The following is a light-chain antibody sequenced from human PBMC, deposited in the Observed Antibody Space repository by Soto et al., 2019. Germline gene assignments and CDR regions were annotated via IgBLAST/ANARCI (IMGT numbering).Light chain of an antibody. CDR3: QQANSFPIT. CDR1: QDILSW. J-gene: IGKJ3*01. CDR2: ASS. V-gene: IGKV1-12*01. Sequence: DIQMTQSPSSVSASVGDRVTITCRASQDILSWLAWYQQKPGEAPRLLIYASSNVQSGVPSRLSGSGSGTDFTLTISSLQPEDFATYYCQQANSFPITFGPGTRLDIK.